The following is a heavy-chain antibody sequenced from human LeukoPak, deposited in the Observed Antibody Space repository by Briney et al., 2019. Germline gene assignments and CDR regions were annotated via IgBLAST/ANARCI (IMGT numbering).Heavy chain of an antibody. J-gene: IGHJ4*02. CDR1: GFTFNAYT. CDR3: AKNSPRYCGGDCPLDS. CDR2: ISSGSRYI. Sequence: GGSLRLSCGASGFTFNAYTMNWVRQAPGRGLEWIASISSGSRYIYYADSVRGRFTISRDNANNSLFLQMSGLRAEDTALYYCAKNSPRYCGGDCPLDSWGQGTLVTVSS. V-gene: IGHV3-21*04. D-gene: IGHD2-21*02.